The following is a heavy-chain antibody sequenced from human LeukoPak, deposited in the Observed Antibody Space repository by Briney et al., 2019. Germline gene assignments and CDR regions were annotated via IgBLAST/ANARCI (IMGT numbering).Heavy chain of an antibody. CDR3: ARGLARTSMVTRGGVRFDY. J-gene: IGHJ4*02. CDR1: GYTFTSYG. D-gene: IGHD5-18*01. Sequence: SVKVSCKASGYTFTSYGISWVRQAPGQGLEWMGWISAYNGNTNYAQKFQGRVTMTRNTSISTAYMELSSLRSEDTAVYYCARGLARTSMVTRGGVRFDYWGQGTLVTVSS. CDR2: ISAYNGNT. V-gene: IGHV1-18*01.